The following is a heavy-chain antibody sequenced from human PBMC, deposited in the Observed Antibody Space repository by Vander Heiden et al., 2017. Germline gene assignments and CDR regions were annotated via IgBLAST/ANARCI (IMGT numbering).Heavy chain of an antibody. D-gene: IGHD2-15*01. CDR2: IYGGGRT. CDR3: ARANCSGGPCPFDY. CDR1: GFSGSSNF. J-gene: IGHJ4*02. Sequence: EVQLVECGGGLIQPGGSLRLCWAASGFSGSSNFINWVRQAPGKGLEWVAVIYGGGRTYYADSVKGRFTISSDNSKNTVFLQMNSLRAEDGAVYYCARANCSGGPCPFDYWGQGTRVTVSS. V-gene: IGHV3-53*01.